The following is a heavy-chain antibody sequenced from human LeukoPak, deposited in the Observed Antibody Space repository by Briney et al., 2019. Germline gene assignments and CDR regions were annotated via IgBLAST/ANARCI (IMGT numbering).Heavy chain of an antibody. Sequence: PSETLSLTCAVYGGSFSGYYWSWIRQPPGKGLEWIGEINHSGSTNYNPSLKSRVTISVDTSKNQFSLKLSSVTAADTAVYYCATSSGYQIDYWGQGTLVTVSS. J-gene: IGHJ4*02. V-gene: IGHV4-34*01. CDR1: GGSFSGYY. CDR2: INHSGST. D-gene: IGHD3-22*01. CDR3: ATSSGYQIDY.